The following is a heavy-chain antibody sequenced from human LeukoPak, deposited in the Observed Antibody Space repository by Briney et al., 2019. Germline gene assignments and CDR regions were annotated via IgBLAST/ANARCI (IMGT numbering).Heavy chain of an antibody. D-gene: IGHD4-11*01. CDR3: ARGSDYSVDY. V-gene: IGHV4-38-2*02. J-gene: IGHJ4*02. CDR1: GYSISSGYY. CDR2: IYHSGST. Sequence: SETLSLTCTVSGYSISSGYYWGWIRQPPGKGLEWIGSIYHSGSTYYNPSLKSRVTISVETSKNQFSLKLDSVTAADTAVYYCARGSDYSVDYWGQGTQVTVSS.